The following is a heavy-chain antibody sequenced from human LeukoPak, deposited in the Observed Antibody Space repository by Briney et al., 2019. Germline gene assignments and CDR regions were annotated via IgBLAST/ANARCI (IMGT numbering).Heavy chain of an antibody. V-gene: IGHV4-61*01. Sequence: PSETLSLTCTVSGGSVSSGSYYWSWIRQPPGKGLEWIGYIYYSGSTNYNPSLKSRVTISVDTSKNQFSLKLSSVTAADTAVYYCARANSGSYDYWGQGTLVTVSS. D-gene: IGHD1-26*01. CDR1: GGSVSSGSYY. CDR2: IYYSGST. CDR3: ARANSGSYDY. J-gene: IGHJ4*02.